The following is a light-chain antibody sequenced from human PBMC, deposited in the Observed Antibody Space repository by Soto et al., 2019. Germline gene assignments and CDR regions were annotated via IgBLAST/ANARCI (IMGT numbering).Light chain of an antibody. CDR1: SSDIGGSKY. V-gene: IGLV2-14*01. CDR3: SSYTSSGTLYV. CDR2: EVT. Sequence: QSALTQPASLSGSPGQSITISFTGTSSDIGGSKYVSWYQQHPGKAPKLMIYEVTYRPSGVSARFSGSKSGNTASLTVSGLQAEDEADYYCSSYTSSGTLYVFGTGTKVTVL. J-gene: IGLJ1*01.